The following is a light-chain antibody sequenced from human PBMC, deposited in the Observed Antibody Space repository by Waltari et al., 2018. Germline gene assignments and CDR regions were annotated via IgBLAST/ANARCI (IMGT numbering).Light chain of an antibody. V-gene: IGLV2-11*01. CDR3: SSYAGIYSRV. CDR2: DVT. CDR1: SSDVGGYDY. Sequence: QSALTQPRSVSGSPGQSVTISCTGTSSDVGGYDYVSWYQQHPGKAPKVMIYDVTKRPSGVPDRFSGSKSGNTASLTISGLQAEDEADYYCSSYAGIYSRVFGGGTKLTVL. J-gene: IGLJ2*01.